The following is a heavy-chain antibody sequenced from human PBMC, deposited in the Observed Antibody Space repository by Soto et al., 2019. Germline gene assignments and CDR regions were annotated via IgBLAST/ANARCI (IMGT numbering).Heavy chain of an antibody. CDR2: ITHMIGTT. CDR1: GGTFYTYA. V-gene: IGHV1-69*01. CDR3: ARNVGVMTSVFGF. J-gene: IGHJ4*02. D-gene: IGHD3-10*01. Sequence: QVHLVQSGAEVKRPGSSVRVSCSASGGTFYTYAFTWVRQAPGQGLEWMGGITHMIGTTKYAQNFHGRVTLSADASASTAYMELSNLRSDATAVYYCARNVGVMTSVFGFWGQGPLITVSS.